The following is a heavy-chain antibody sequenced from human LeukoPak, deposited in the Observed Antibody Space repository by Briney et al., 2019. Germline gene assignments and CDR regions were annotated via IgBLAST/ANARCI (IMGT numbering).Heavy chain of an antibody. CDR2: MSTSGSI. J-gene: IGHJ4*02. CDR3: VKDLGRYRNNCFDY. V-gene: IGHV3-48*01. CDR1: GFTLSSYT. D-gene: IGHD1-26*01. Sequence: GSLRLSCAASGFTLSSYTMNWVRQAPGKGLEWVSYMSTSGSISYTDSVKGRFTISRDDSKNTLYLQMNSLRAEDTAVYYCVKDLGRYRNNCFDYWGQGTLVTVSS.